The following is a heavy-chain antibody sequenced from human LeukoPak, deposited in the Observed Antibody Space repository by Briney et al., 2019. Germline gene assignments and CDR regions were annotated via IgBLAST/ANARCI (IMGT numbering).Heavy chain of an antibody. CDR2: ISSSSSYI. Sequence: GGSLRLSCAASGFTFSSYSMNWVRQAPGKGLEWVSSISSSSSYIYYADSVKGRFTISRDNAKNSLYLQMNSQRAEDTAVYYCASPKTGAAAGSFYYWGQGTLVTVSS. CDR3: ASPKTGAAAGSFYY. J-gene: IGHJ4*02. CDR1: GFTFSSYS. V-gene: IGHV3-21*01. D-gene: IGHD6-13*01.